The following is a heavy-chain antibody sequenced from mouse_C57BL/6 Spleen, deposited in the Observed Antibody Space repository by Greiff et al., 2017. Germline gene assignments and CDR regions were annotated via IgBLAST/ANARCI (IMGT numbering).Heavy chain of an antibody. CDR1: GYSITSGYY. CDR2: ISYDGSN. V-gene: IGHV3-6*01. CDR3: ARIGGSSHYFDY. D-gene: IGHD1-1*01. J-gene: IGHJ2*01. Sequence: EVKLMESGPGLVKPSQSLSLTCSVTGYSITSGYYWNWIRQFPGNKLEWMGYISYDGSNNYNPSLKNRISITRDTSKNQFFLKLNSVTTEDTATYYCARIGGSSHYFDYWSQGTTLTVSS.